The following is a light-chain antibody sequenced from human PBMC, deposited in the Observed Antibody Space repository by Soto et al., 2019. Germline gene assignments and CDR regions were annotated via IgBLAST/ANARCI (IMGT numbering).Light chain of an antibody. J-gene: IGKJ3*01. V-gene: IGKV2D-29*01. CDR1: QSLLFSDAKTY. Sequence: DIVMTQTPLSLSVTPGQPASISCKSSQSLLFSDAKTYLYWYQQRPGQPPQLLISEVFNRFSGVPDRFSGSGSGTDFTPAISRVEAEDVGNYYCVPSIQLPPTFGPGTKVDIK. CDR2: EVF. CDR3: VPSIQLPPT.